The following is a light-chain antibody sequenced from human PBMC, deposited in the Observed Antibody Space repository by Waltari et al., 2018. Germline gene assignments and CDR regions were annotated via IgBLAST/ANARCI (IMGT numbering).Light chain of an antibody. V-gene: IGKV3-20*01. CDR1: QTISGSW. J-gene: IGKJ2*01. CDR3: QQYGSPPYT. CDR2: GAS. Sequence: RASQTISGSWLTWYQRKPGQAPRLLIYGASSRATGIPVRFSGSGSGTDFTLTISRLEPEDSAVYYCQQYGSPPYTFGQGTKLEL.